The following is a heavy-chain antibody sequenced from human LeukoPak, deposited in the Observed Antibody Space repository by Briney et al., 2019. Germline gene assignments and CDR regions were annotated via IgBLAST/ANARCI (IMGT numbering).Heavy chain of an antibody. CDR2: ISAHNGNT. Sequence: ASVKVSCKASGYTFTSYGISWVRQAPGQGLEWMGWISAHNGNTNYAQKLQGRVTMTTDTSTSTAYMELRSLRSDDTAVYYCARDLSNYYDSSGYADYWGQGTLVTVSS. CDR1: GYTFTSYG. D-gene: IGHD3-22*01. V-gene: IGHV1-18*01. CDR3: ARDLSNYYDSSGYADY. J-gene: IGHJ4*02.